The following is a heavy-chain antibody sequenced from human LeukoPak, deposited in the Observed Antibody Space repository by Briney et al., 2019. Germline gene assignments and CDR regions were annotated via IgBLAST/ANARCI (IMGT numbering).Heavy chain of an antibody. D-gene: IGHD3-22*01. CDR2: ISAYNGNT. Sequence: GASVKVSCKASGYTFTSYGISWVRQAPGQGLEWMGWISAYNGNTNYAQMLQGRVTMTTDTSTSTAYMELRSLRSDDTAVYYCARAHGVYDSSGYLNYWGQGTLVTVSS. V-gene: IGHV1-18*01. CDR3: ARAHGVYDSSGYLNY. J-gene: IGHJ4*02. CDR1: GYTFTSYG.